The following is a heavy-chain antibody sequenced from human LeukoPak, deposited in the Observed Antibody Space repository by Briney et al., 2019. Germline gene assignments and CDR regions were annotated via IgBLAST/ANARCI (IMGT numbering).Heavy chain of an antibody. CDR2: IYHSGST. V-gene: IGHV4-4*02. D-gene: IGHD3-22*01. CDR3: ARAGSGYSFDY. CDR1: GGSISSSNW. J-gene: IGHJ4*02. Sequence: SETLSLTCAVSGGSISSSNWWSWIRQPPGKGLEWIGEIYHSGSTNYNPSLKSRVTISVDKSKTQFSLKLSSVTAADTAVYYCARAGSGYSFDYWGQGTLVTVSS.